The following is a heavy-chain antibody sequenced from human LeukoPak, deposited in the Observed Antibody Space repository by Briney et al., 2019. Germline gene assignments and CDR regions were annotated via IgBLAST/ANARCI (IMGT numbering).Heavy chain of an antibody. D-gene: IGHD1-14*01. CDR1: GCTFSSYA. CDR2: ISASGGNT. Sequence: GGSLRLSCAASGCTFSSYAMSWVRQAAGRGLEWVSAISASGGNTYYVDSVKGRFTISRDNSKNTLYLQMNSLRAEDTAVYYCAKGFIQTTFDYWGQGTLVTVSS. J-gene: IGHJ4*02. CDR3: AKGFIQTTFDY. V-gene: IGHV3-23*01.